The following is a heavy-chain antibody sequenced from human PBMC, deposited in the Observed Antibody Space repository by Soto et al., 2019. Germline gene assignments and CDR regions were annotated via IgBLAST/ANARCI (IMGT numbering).Heavy chain of an antibody. V-gene: IGHV3-23*01. CDR1: GFTFSSYA. CDR3: AKDVGLLWFGELSAVGY. CDR2: ISGSGGST. Sequence: GGSLRLSCAASGFTFSSYAMSWVRQAPGKGLEWVSAISGSGGSTYYADSVKGRFTISRDNSKNTLYLQMNSLRAEDTAVYYCAKDVGLLWFGELSAVGYWGQGTLVTVSS. D-gene: IGHD3-10*01. J-gene: IGHJ4*02.